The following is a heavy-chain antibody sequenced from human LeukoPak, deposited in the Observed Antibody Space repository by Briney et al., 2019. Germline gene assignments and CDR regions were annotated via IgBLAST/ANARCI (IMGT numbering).Heavy chain of an antibody. CDR2: ISYDGSNK. J-gene: IGHJ4*02. CDR3: AKGLYDTSGEYYFDY. CDR1: GFTFSSYG. D-gene: IGHD3-22*01. V-gene: IGHV3-30*18. Sequence: GESLRLSCAASGFTFSSYGMHWVRQAPGKGLEWVAVISYDGSNKYYADSVKGRFTISRDNSENTLYLQMNSLRAEDTAVYYCAKGLYDTSGEYYFDYWGQGTLVTVSS.